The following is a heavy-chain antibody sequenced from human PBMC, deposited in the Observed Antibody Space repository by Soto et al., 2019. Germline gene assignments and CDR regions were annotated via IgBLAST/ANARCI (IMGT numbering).Heavy chain of an antibody. CDR3: AKGGIGWFDP. Sequence: GALRLSCAASGLTFSSHAMNWVRQAPGRGLEWVSTISYDGGNTYYPHSVKGRFTISRDNSKNTLYLQMNSLRAEDAAVYYCAKGGIGWFDPWGQGTLVTVSS. J-gene: IGHJ5*02. CDR1: GLTFSSHA. D-gene: IGHD2-21*01. V-gene: IGHV3-23*01. CDR2: ISYDGGNT.